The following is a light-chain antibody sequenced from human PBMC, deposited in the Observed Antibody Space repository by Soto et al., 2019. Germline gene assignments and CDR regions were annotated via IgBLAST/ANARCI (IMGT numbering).Light chain of an antibody. CDR2: GAS. CDR1: QSVSSY. V-gene: IGKV3-20*01. J-gene: IGKJ4*01. CDR3: HQYDSLPLT. Sequence: EIVLTQSPATLSLSPGERATLSCRASQSVSSYLAWYQQKPGQAPRLLIYGASTRATGIPARFSGSGSGTDFTLTISRLEPDDFAVYYCHQYDSLPLTFGGGTKVDIK.